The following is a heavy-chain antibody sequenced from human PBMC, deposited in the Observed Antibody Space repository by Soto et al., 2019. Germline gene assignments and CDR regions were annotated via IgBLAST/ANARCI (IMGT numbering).Heavy chain of an antibody. Sequence: QVQLLESGGGVVQPGRSLRLSCAASGFTFSTYAMHWVRQAPGKGLEWVAVISYDGSNKYYADSVKGRFTISRDNSKNTLYLQMNSLRTEDTAVYYCARGGKDCYRKDAFDIWGQGTMVTVSS. CDR3: ARGGKDCYRKDAFDI. CDR1: GFTFSTYA. J-gene: IGHJ3*02. CDR2: ISYDGSNK. V-gene: IGHV3-30-3*01. D-gene: IGHD2-21*01.